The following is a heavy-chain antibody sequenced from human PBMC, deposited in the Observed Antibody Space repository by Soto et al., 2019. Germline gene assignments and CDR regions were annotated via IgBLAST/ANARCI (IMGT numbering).Heavy chain of an antibody. CDR2: ISAYNGNT. CDR3: ARDNSGYDYWDY. V-gene: IGHV1-18*01. J-gene: IGHJ4*02. D-gene: IGHD5-12*01. Sequence: ASLKVSCKASGYTFTSYGISWVRQAPGQGLEWMGWISAYNGNTNYAQKLQGRVTMTTDTSTSTAYMELRSLRSDDTAVYYCARDNSGYDYWDYWGQGTLVTVSS. CDR1: GYTFTSYG.